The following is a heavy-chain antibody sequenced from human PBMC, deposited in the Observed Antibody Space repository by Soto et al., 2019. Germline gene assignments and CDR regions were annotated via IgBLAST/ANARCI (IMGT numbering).Heavy chain of an antibody. D-gene: IGHD3-10*01. Sequence: GASVKVSCKASGYTFTSYDINWVRQATGQGLEWMGWMNPNSGNTGYAQKFQGRVTMTRNTSISTAYMELSSLRSEDTAVYYCARGARVRVRGVYYYYYMDVWGNGTTVTVSS. CDR1: GYTFTSYD. J-gene: IGHJ6*03. CDR2: MNPNSGNT. V-gene: IGHV1-8*01. CDR3: ARGARVRVRGVYYYYYMDV.